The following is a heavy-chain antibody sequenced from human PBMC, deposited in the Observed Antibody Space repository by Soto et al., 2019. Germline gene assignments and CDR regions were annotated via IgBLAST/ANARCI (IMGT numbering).Heavy chain of an antibody. V-gene: IGHV3-21*01. CDR1: GFAFNTYS. Sequence: EVHLVESGGGLVNPGGSLRLSCTASGFAFNTYSMNWVRQAPGKGLEWVSSINEDSTYIYYSDSLRGRITISRDNAKDSLFLQMNSLSPDDTAVYYCVRDLGRYFRSGYMDLWGDGATVTVSS. CDR2: INEDSTYI. CDR3: VRDLGRYFRSGYMDL. J-gene: IGHJ6*02. D-gene: IGHD3-9*01.